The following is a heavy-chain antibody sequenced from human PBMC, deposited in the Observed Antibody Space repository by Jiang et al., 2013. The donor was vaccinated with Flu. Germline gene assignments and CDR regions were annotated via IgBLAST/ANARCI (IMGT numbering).Heavy chain of an antibody. CDR3: ARFPYCGSGGSCYWLGFDY. Sequence: VQLLESGGGLVQPGGSLRLSCAASGFTFSSYEMNWVRQAPGKGLEWVSYISSSGSTIYYADSVKGRFTISRDNAENSLYLQMNSLRAEDTAVYYCARFPYCGSGGSCYWLGFDYWGQGTLVTVSS. J-gene: IGHJ4*02. V-gene: IGHV3-48*03. CDR2: ISSSGSTI. CDR1: GFTFSSYE. D-gene: IGHD2-15*01.